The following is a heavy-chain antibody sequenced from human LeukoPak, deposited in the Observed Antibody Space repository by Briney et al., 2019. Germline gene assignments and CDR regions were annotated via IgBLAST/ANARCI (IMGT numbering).Heavy chain of an antibody. CDR3: ARATTTWSRQYYMDV. V-gene: IGHV1-8*01. CDR1: GYTFTSYD. Sequence: ASVKVSCKASGYTFTSYDINWVRQATGQGLEWMGWMNPNSGNTGYAQKFQGRVTMTRNTSISTAYMELSGLRSEDTAVYYCARATTTWSRQYYMDVWGKGTTVTVSS. D-gene: IGHD4-17*01. J-gene: IGHJ6*03. CDR2: MNPNSGNT.